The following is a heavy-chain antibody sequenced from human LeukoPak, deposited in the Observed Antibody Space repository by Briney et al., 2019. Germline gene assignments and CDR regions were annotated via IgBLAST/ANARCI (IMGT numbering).Heavy chain of an antibody. V-gene: IGHV3-23*01. CDR1: GFTFSIYA. CDR3: SKDLTTRSIGYFDY. D-gene: IGHD1-1*01. CDR2: ISGSGGEV. J-gene: IGHJ4*02. Sequence: GGSLRLSCAASGFTFSIYAMNWVRQAPGEGPEWVSSISGSGGEVRYADSVKSRFTIPRDNSQNTFYLRMNSLRVEDTAIYYCSKDLTTRSIGYFDYWGQGTLVTVSS.